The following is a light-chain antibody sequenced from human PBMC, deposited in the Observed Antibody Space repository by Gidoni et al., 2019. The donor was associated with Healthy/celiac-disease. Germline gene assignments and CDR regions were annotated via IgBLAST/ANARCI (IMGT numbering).Light chain of an antibody. CDR3: QSYDSSLSGGVV. Sequence: SMLTPPPSVSGAPCQRVTISCTGSSSNIGAGYDVHWYQQLPGTAPKLLIYVNSNRPSGVPDRFSGSKSGTSASLAITGLQAEDEADYYCQSYDSSLSGGVVFGGGTKLTVL. J-gene: IGLJ2*01. CDR1: SSNIGAGYD. CDR2: VNS. V-gene: IGLV1-40*01.